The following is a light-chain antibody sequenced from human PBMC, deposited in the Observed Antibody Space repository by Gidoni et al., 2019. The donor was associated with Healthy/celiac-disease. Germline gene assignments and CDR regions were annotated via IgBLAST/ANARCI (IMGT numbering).Light chain of an antibody. Sequence: DIVVTQSPLSLPVTPGEPASISCRSSQSLLYSNGYNYLDWYLQKPGQPPQLLIYLGSNRAPGVPDRFSGSGSGTDFTLKISRVEAVDVGVYYCMQALETLWTFGQGTKVEIK. CDR1: QSLLYSNGYNY. CDR3: MQALETLWT. J-gene: IGKJ1*01. V-gene: IGKV2-28*01. CDR2: LGS.